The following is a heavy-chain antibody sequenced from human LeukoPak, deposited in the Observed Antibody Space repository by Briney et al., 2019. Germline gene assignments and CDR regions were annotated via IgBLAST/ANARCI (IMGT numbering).Heavy chain of an antibody. V-gene: IGHV1-2*02. D-gene: IGHD1-26*01. J-gene: IGHJ5*02. CDR2: ISTNSDIR. Sequence: ASVKVSCKASGYTFTSYYMHWVRQAPGQGLEWMGWISTNSDIRTYAQTLQGRFTMTTGTATTTAYMELNNLTFDDTAVYYCARDWDAMNNCFDPWGQGTPVTVSS. CDR3: ARDWDAMNNCFDP. CDR1: GYTFTSYY.